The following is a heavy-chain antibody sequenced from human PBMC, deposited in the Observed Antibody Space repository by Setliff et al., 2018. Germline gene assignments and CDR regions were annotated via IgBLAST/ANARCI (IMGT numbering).Heavy chain of an antibody. CDR3: ARGSYYDSSGYSPDFFDY. CDR1: GASISANHY. J-gene: IGHJ4*02. D-gene: IGHD3-22*01. CDR2: ISYGGNT. Sequence: PSETLSLTCTVSGASISANHYWGWIRQTPGKGLEWIGSISYGGNTYYDPSLKSRVTISLDTSKNQFSLKLSSVTAADTAVYYCARGSYYDSSGYSPDFFDYWGQGTLVTVSS. V-gene: IGHV4-39*07.